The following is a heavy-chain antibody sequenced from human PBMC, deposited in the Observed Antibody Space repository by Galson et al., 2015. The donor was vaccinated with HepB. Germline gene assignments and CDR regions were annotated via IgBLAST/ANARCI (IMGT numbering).Heavy chain of an antibody. V-gene: IGHV3-23*01. J-gene: IGHJ5*02. CDR1: GFTFSTYS. CDR3: AKDISIYGDYVGRQFDP. Sequence: SLRLSCAASGFTFSTYSMNWVRQAPGKGLEWVSAISGSGGSTYYADSVKGRFTISRDNSKNTLYLQMNSLRAEDTAVYYCAKDISIYGDYVGRQFDPWGQGTLVTVSS. D-gene: IGHD4-17*01. CDR2: ISGSGGST.